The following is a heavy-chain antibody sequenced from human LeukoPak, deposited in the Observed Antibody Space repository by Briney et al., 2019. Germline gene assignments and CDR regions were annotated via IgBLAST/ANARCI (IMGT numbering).Heavy chain of an antibody. Sequence: SETLSLTCTVSGGSISSYYWSWIRQPAGKGLEWIGRIYTRGSTNYNPSLKRRVTMSVDTSKNQFSLKLSSVTAADTAVYYCAREPTGGDSRDDFDIWGQGTMVTVSS. D-gene: IGHD2-21*01. J-gene: IGHJ3*02. V-gene: IGHV4-4*07. CDR3: AREPTGGDSRDDFDI. CDR2: IYTRGST. CDR1: GGSISSYY.